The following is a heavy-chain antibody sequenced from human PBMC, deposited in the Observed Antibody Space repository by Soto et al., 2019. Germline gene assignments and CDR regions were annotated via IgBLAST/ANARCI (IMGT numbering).Heavy chain of an antibody. CDR2: ISWTSDSV. Sequence: ELQLVESGGGLVPPGRSLRLSCATSGFNFEDYAMHWVRQAPGKGLQWVSGISWTSDSVGYADSVKGRFIISRDNAKKSLNLEMNSLRGDDTALYYCVKDKYSSSSAPAVDFWGQGTLVTVSS. CDR1: GFNFEDYA. CDR3: VKDKYSSSSAPAVDF. V-gene: IGHV3-9*01. J-gene: IGHJ4*02. D-gene: IGHD6-6*01.